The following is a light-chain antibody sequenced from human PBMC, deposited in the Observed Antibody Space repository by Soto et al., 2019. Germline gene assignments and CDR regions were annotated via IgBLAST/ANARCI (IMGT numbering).Light chain of an antibody. CDR2: GAS. V-gene: IGKV3-20*01. CDR3: QQYGSSPYT. CDR1: ESVGSNY. J-gene: IGKJ2*01. Sequence: EILLTQSPGTLSLSLGEGATLSCRASESVGSNYLAWHQQKPGQAPRLLIYGASSRATGIPDRFSGSGSGTDFTLTISRLEPEDFAVYYCQQYGSSPYTFGQGTKLEIK.